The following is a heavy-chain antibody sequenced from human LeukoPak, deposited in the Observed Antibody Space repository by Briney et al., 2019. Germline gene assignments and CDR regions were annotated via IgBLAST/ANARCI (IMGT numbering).Heavy chain of an antibody. CDR1: GLTFSSYS. J-gene: IGHJ4*02. V-gene: IGHV3-21*01. Sequence: GGSLRLSCAASGLTFSSYSMNWVRQAPGKGLEWVSSISSSSNYIYYADSVKGRFTISRDNANNLLYLQMNSLRGEDTAVYYCTRDRSRAEDDWGQGTLVTVSS. CDR3: TRDRSRAEDD. CDR2: ISSSSNYI. D-gene: IGHD1-14*01.